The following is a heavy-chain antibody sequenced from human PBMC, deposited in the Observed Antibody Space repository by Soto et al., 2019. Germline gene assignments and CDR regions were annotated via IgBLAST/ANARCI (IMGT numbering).Heavy chain of an antibody. CDR2: IYPGDSDT. D-gene: IGHD2-2*01. CDR3: ARHHCSSTSCLPVGNWFDP. Sequence: PGESLKISCKGSGYSFTSYWTGWVRQMPGKGLEWMGIIYPGDSDTRYSPSFQGQVTISADKSISTAYLQWSSLKASDTAMYYCARHHCSSTSCLPVGNWFDPWGQGTLVTVSS. V-gene: IGHV5-51*01. J-gene: IGHJ5*02. CDR1: GYSFTSYW.